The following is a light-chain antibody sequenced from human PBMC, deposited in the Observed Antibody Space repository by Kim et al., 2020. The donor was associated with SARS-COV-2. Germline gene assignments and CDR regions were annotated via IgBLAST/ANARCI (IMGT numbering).Light chain of an antibody. J-gene: IGKJ1*01. V-gene: IGKV3-15*01. CDR3: QQSNDWPPLT. CDR1: QTINNK. Sequence: PGKRAPLSCRASQTINNKLVWYQHKPGQAPRLLIYDATTRATGVPARFIGSGSETDFTLTISSLQSEDFAVYYCQQSNDWPPLTFGQGTKVDIK. CDR2: DAT.